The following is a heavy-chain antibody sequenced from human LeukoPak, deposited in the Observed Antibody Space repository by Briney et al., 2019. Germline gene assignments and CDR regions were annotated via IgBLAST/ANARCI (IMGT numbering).Heavy chain of an antibody. D-gene: IGHD3-3*01. Sequence: SETLSLTCTVSGYSISSGYYWAWIRQPPGKGLEWIGEINHRGSTNYNPSLKSRVTISLDTSKSQFSLKVRYVTAADTAVYYCARGLNDSWTGENYWGQGTLVTVSS. CDR3: ARGLNDSWTGENY. J-gene: IGHJ4*02. CDR1: GYSISSGYY. V-gene: IGHV4-38-2*02. CDR2: INHRGST.